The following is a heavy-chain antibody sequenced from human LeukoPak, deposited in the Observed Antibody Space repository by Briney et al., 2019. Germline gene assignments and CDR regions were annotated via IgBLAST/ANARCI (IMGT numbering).Heavy chain of an antibody. V-gene: IGHV3-48*03. Sequence: GGSLSLSCAGSGFTFSSYEMNWVPQAPGKGLEWVSKISSSGSAIYYADSVKGRFTISRDNAKSTLYLQMNSLRAEDTAVYYCARGGSLGYWGQGTLVTVST. CDR3: ARGGSLGY. CDR2: ISSSGSAI. J-gene: IGHJ4*02. CDR1: GFTFSSYE. D-gene: IGHD6-19*01.